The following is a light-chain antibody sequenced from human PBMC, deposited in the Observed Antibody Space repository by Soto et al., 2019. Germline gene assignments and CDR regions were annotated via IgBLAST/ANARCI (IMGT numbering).Light chain of an antibody. CDR3: SSFKSSILYV. CDR1: SSDIGGHNY. Sequence: QSVLTQPASVSGSLGQSITISCTGTSSDIGGHNYVSWYQQHPGKAPKLLLYEVTTRPSGVSNRFSGSKSGNTASLTISGLHPEDEADYYCSSFKSSILYVFGSGTKFTVL. CDR2: EVT. V-gene: IGLV2-14*01. J-gene: IGLJ1*01.